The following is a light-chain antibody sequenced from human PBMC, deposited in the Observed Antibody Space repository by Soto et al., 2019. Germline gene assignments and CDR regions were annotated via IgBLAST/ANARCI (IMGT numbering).Light chain of an antibody. CDR3: QQRIDWPLP. CDR1: RSIRNN. J-gene: IGKJ4*01. CDR2: HAS. V-gene: IGKV3-15*01. Sequence: EMVLTQSPATLSVCPGEIVTLPCMASRSIRNNLAWYQQRPGQAPRLLIYHASITATGLPARFSGSGSGTDFTLTISSLQSEDFAGYYCQQRIDWPLPFGGGTKV.